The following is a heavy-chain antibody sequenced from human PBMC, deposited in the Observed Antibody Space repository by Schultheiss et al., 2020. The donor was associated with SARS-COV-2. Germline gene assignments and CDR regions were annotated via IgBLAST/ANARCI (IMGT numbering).Heavy chain of an antibody. CDR2: INPNSGGT. D-gene: IGHD2-2*01. CDR3: ARVVPAARASGITRWFDP. CDR1: GYTFTGYY. Sequence: ASVMVSCKASGYTFTGYYMHWVRQAPGQGLEWMGRINPNSGGTNYAQKFQGRVTMTRDTSISTAYMELSRLRSDDTAVYYCARVVPAARASGITRWFDPWGQGTLVTVSS. J-gene: IGHJ5*02. V-gene: IGHV1-2*06.